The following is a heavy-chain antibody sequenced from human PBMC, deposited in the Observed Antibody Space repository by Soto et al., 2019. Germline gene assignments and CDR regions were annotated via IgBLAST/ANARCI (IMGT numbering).Heavy chain of an antibody. J-gene: IGHJ4*02. D-gene: IGHD5-12*01. V-gene: IGHV4-59*01. CDR2: IYYSGST. Sequence: ETLSLTCTVSGGSISSYYWSWIRQPPGKGLEWIGYIYYSGSTNYNPSLKSRVTISVDTSKNQFSLKLSSVTAADTAVYYWARCGYSGYRYPDYWGQGTLVTGSS. CDR3: ARCGYSGYRYPDY. CDR1: GGSISSYY.